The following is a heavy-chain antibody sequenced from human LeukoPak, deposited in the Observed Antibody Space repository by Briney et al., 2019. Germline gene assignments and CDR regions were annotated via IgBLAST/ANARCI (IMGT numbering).Heavy chain of an antibody. J-gene: IGHJ4*02. CDR1: GFTFSDYY. CDR3: AKDRAYCSSSTCLDQDF. Sequence: GGSLRLSCAASGFTFSDYYMSWIRQAPGKGLEWVSEISGSGDNTYYADSVKGRFTISRDNSKNTLYLQMNSLRDEETAVYYCAKDRAYCSSSTCLDQDFWGQGTLVTVSS. V-gene: IGHV3-23*01. D-gene: IGHD2/OR15-2a*01. CDR2: ISGSGDNT.